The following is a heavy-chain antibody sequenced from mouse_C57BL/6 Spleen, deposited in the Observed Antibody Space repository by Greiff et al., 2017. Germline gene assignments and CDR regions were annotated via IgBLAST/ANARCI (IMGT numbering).Heavy chain of an antibody. J-gene: IGHJ4*01. CDR3: ERYEYDDYYAMDY. CDR1: GYTFTDYN. Sequence: EVQLQQSGPELVKPGASVKIPCKASGYTFTDYNMAWVKQSHGKSLEWIGDINPNNGGTIYNQKFKGKATLTVDKSSSTAYMELRSLTSEDTAVYYCERYEYDDYYAMDYWGQGTSVTVSS. V-gene: IGHV1-18*01. D-gene: IGHD2-4*01. CDR2: INPNNGGT.